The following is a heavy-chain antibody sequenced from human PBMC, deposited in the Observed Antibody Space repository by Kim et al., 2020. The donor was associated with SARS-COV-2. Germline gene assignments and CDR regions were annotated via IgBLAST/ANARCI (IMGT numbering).Heavy chain of an antibody. V-gene: IGHV4-38-2*02. J-gene: IGHJ3*02. CDR1: GYSISSGYY. Sequence: SETLSLTCTVSGYSISSGYYWGWIRQPPGKGLEWIGSIYHSGSTYYNPSLKSRVTISVDTSKNQFSLKLSSVTAADTAVYYCARAYAILTGYSGGDAFD. CDR3: ARAYAILTGYSGGDAFD. D-gene: IGHD3-9*01. CDR2: IYHSGST.